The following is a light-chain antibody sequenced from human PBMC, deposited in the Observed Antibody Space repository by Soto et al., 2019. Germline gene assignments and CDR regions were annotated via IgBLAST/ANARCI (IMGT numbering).Light chain of an antibody. J-gene: IGKJ1*01. V-gene: IGKV1-39*01. CDR1: QHIATY. CDR3: QQSSTIPRT. CDR2: AAS. Sequence: DIQMTQSPSALSASVGDRVTISCRSSQHIATYLNWYQHKPGKAPKLLVYAASTLQGGVPSRFSGSGSGTDFRLTISSLQPDDFATYYCQQSSTIPRTFGQGTKVDNK.